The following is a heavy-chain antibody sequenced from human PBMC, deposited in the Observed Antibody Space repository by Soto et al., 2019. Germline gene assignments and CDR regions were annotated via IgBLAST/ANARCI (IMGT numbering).Heavy chain of an antibody. D-gene: IGHD3-10*01. CDR1: GYTFNNYD. Sequence: GASVKVSCKAPGYTFNNYDIHWVRQAPAHGLEWMGWMNPNSGNTGYAQNFRGRVTMTQNTAIGTAYMELSSLRSDDTATYYCTRAYGAETFEFWGQGTRGTVS. V-gene: IGHV1-8*02. J-gene: IGHJ4*02. CDR3: TRAYGAETFEF. CDR2: MNPNSGNT.